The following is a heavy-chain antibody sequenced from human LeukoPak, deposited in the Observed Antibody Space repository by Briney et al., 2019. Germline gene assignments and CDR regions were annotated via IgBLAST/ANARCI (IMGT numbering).Heavy chain of an antibody. V-gene: IGHV4-39*01. D-gene: IGHD5-12*01. CDR3: ARHLSVEYSGYDTPLDY. J-gene: IGHJ4*02. CDR2: IYYSGST. CDR1: GGSISSSSYY. Sequence: SETLSLTCTVSGGSISSSSYYWGWIRQPPGKGLEWIGSIYYSGSTYYNPSLKSRVTISVDTSKNQFSLKLSSVTAADTAVYYCARHLSVEYSGYDTPLDYWGQGTLVTVSS.